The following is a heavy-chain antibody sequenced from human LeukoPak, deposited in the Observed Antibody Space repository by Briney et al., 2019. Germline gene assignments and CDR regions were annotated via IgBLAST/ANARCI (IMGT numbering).Heavy chain of an antibody. Sequence: ASVKVSCKASGYTFTSYGISWVRQSPGQGLEWMGWISAYNGNTNYAQKLQGRVTMTTDTSTSTAYIELRSLKSDDTAVYYCARDSPSYSSGWYGNYYYYYYMDVWGKATTVTVSS. V-gene: IGHV1-18*01. CDR2: ISAYNGNT. D-gene: IGHD6-19*01. CDR1: GYTFTSYG. CDR3: ARDSPSYSSGWYGNYYYYYYMDV. J-gene: IGHJ6*03.